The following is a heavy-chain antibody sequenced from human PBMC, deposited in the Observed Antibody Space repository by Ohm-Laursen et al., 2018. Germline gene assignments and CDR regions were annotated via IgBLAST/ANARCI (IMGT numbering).Heavy chain of an antibody. CDR2: LYYSGTT. CDR1: GLSISNSNW. J-gene: IGHJ4*02. CDR3: AKVAVAAHFDY. V-gene: IGHV4-28*03. Sequence: GTLSLTCDVSGLSISNSNWWGWIRQPPGKGLEWVGYLYYSGTTYYNPSLKSRVTMSVDTSKNQFSVKLTSVTAADTAVYYCAKVAVAAHFDYWGQGTLVTVSS. D-gene: IGHD2-15*01.